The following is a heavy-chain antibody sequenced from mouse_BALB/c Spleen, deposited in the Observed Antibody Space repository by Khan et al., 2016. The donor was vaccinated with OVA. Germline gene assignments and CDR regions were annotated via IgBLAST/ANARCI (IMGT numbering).Heavy chain of an antibody. CDR1: GYSFTTYY. V-gene: IGHV1-31*01. CDR3: TRHGSTSWFAY. J-gene: IGHJ3*01. Sequence: VQLQQSGPELMKPGASVKISCRASGYSFTTYYIHWVKQSHGKTLEWIGYIDPFNGGSTYNQKFKAKATLTVDKSSSTAYMHLSSLTSEDSAVYYGTRHGSTSWFAYWGQGTLVTVSA. D-gene: IGHD1-1*01. CDR2: IDPFNGGS.